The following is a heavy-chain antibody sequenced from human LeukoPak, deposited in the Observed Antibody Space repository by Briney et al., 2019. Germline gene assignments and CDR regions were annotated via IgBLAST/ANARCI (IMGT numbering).Heavy chain of an antibody. D-gene: IGHD3-10*01. CDR2: IIPILGIA. CDR3: AREGYDGFDY. V-gene: IGHV1-69*04. Sequence: SVKVSCKASGGTFSSYTISWVRQAPGQGLEWMGRIIPILGIANYAQKLQGRVTMTTDTSTSTAYMELRSLRSDDTAVYYCAREGYDGFDYWGQGTLVTVSS. J-gene: IGHJ4*02. CDR1: GGTFSSYT.